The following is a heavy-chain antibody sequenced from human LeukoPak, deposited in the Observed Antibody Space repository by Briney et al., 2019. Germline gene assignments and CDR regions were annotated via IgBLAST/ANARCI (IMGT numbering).Heavy chain of an antibody. CDR1: GYTFTSYD. Sequence: ASVKVSCKASGYTFTSYDINWVRQATGQGLEWMGWMNPNSGNTGYAQKFQGRVTMTRNTSISTAYMELSSLRSEDTAVYYCARSPPAATYDFWSGYSMSAGYFDYWGQGTLVTVSS. CDR2: MNPNSGNT. D-gene: IGHD3-3*01. J-gene: IGHJ4*02. CDR3: ARSPPAATYDFWSGYSMSAGYFDY. V-gene: IGHV1-8*01.